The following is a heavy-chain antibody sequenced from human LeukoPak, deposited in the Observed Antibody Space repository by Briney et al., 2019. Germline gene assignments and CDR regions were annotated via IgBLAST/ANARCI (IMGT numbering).Heavy chain of an antibody. CDR1: GGSISSGSYH. V-gene: IGHV4-61*02. CDR3: ASLGGYGSGSYFYYYYYMDV. J-gene: IGHJ6*03. CDR2: IYTSGST. Sequence: SETLSLTCTVSGGSISSGSYHCSWIRQPAGKGLEWIGRIYTSGSTNYNPSLKSRVTISVDTSKNQFSLKLSSVTAADTAVYYCASLGGYGSGSYFYYYYYMDVWGKGTTVTVSS. D-gene: IGHD3-10*01.